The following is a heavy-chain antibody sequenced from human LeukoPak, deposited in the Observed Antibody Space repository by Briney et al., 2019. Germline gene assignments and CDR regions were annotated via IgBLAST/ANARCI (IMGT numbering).Heavy chain of an antibody. Sequence: EASVKVSRKPSGYTFTGYYMHWVRQAPGQGVEWMGWINPNRGGTNYAQKSQGRVTMTRDTSISTAHMELSRLRSDDTDVYYCARDRDYGDYVRYYYMDVWGKGTTVTVSS. V-gene: IGHV1-2*02. CDR2: INPNRGGT. D-gene: IGHD4-17*01. CDR1: GYTFTGYY. J-gene: IGHJ6*03. CDR3: ARDRDYGDYVRYYYMDV.